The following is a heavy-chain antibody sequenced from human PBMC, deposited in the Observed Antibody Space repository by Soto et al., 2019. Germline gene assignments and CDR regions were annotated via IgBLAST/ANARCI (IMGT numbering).Heavy chain of an antibody. V-gene: IGHV1-3*01. J-gene: IGHJ4*02. CDR2: INAGNGNT. D-gene: IGHD6-19*01. Sequence: QVQLVQSGAEVKKTGASVKVSCKASGYTFTSYAMHWVRQAPGQRPEWMGWINAGNGNTKYSQKFQGRVTITRDTSASTAYMELSSLRSEDTAVYYCARSIQASGYSSGQFDYWGQGTLVTVSS. CDR1: GYTFTSYA. CDR3: ARSIQASGYSSGQFDY.